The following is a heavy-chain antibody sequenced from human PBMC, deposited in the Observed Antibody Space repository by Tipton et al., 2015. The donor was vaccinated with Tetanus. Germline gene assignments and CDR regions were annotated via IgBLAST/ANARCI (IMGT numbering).Heavy chain of an antibody. J-gene: IGHJ4*02. V-gene: IGHV3-9*01. D-gene: IGHD1-1*01. CDR2: ISWNSGSI. Sequence: SLRLSCAASGFTFSSYGMHWVRQAPGKGLEWVAGISWNSGSIGYADSVKGRFTISRDNAKNSLYLQMNSLRAEDTALYYCAKDFGLEPAGFDYWGQGTLVTVSS. CDR1: GFTFSSYG. CDR3: AKDFGLEPAGFDY.